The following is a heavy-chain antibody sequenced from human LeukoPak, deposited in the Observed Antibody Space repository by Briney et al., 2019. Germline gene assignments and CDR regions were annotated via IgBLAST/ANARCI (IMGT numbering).Heavy chain of an antibody. CDR3: ARNLGYCSGGSCLFVP. V-gene: IGHV4-34*01. D-gene: IGHD2-15*01. Sequence: SETLSLTCAVYGGSFSGYYWSWIRQPPGKGLEWIREINHSGSTNYNPSLKSRVTISVDTSKNQFSLKLSSVTAADTAVYYCARNLGYCSGGSCLFVPWGQGTLVTVSS. J-gene: IGHJ5*02. CDR1: GGSFSGYY. CDR2: INHSGST.